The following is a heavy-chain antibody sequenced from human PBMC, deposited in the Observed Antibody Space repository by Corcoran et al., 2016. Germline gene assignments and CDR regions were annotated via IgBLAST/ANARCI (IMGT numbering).Heavy chain of an antibody. D-gene: IGHD4-17*01. J-gene: IGHJ5*02. V-gene: IGHV4-4*07. CDR3: ARYRWTTGTNNWFDP. Sequence: QVQLQESGPGLVKPSETLSLTCTVSGGSISSYYWSWIRQPAGKGLEWIGRIYTSGSTNYNPSLKSRVTMSVDTSKNQFSLKLSSVTAADTAVYYCARYRWTTGTNNWFDPWGQGTLVTVSS. CDR1: GGSISSYY. CDR2: IYTSGST.